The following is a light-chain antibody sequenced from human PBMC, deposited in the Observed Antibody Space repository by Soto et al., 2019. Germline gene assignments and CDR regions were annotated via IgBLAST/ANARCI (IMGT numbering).Light chain of an antibody. CDR3: QHYGSSAS. V-gene: IGKV3D-20*01. CDR1: QSVSGGF. J-gene: IGKJ1*01. Sequence: DILLTQSPATLPLSPGERATLSCRASQSVSGGFLAWYQQKPGLAPSLLLYGTSLRATGIPDRLSGGGSGTFFTITISRLDPEYSPVYYCQHYGSSASFGHGTKVDIK. CDR2: GTS.